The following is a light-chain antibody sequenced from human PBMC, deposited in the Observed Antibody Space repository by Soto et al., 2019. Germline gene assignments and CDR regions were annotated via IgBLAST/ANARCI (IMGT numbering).Light chain of an antibody. Sequence: QAVVTQSPSASASLGASVKLTCTLSSGHTYYAIAWHQQQPEKGPRYLLKLNSDGTYSNGDGIPDRFSGSSSGAERYLTISSLQSEDEADYYCQTWGTGIVVFGGGTKLTVL. CDR1: SGHTYYA. CDR3: QTWGTGIVV. V-gene: IGLV4-69*01. J-gene: IGLJ2*01. CDR2: LNSDGTY.